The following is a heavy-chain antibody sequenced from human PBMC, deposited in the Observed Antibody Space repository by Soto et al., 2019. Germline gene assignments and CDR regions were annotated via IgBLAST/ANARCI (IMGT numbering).Heavy chain of an antibody. CDR1: GGSFSGHY. J-gene: IGHJ3*02. Sequence: PSETLSLTCAVYGGSFSGHYCNWIRQPPGKGLEWIGEINHSGSTNYNPSLKSRVTISVDKSKNQFSLNLISVTAADTAMYYCAGDPVAASGTASDIWGQGTMVTVSS. CDR2: INHSGST. CDR3: AGDPVAASGTASDI. V-gene: IGHV4-34*01. D-gene: IGHD6-13*01.